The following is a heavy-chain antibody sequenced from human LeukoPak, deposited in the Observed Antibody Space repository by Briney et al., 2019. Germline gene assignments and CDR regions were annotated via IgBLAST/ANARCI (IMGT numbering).Heavy chain of an antibody. Sequence: GGSLRLSCAASGFTFRSYAMNWVRQAPGKGLEWVSTISGSGDSTYYADSVKGRFTISRDNSKNTLYLQMNSLRAEDTAVYYCATPYYYDSSGPGSGAFDIWGQGTMVTVSS. CDR3: ATPYYYDSSGPGSGAFDI. D-gene: IGHD3-22*01. CDR2: ISGSGDST. J-gene: IGHJ3*02. CDR1: GFTFRSYA. V-gene: IGHV3-23*01.